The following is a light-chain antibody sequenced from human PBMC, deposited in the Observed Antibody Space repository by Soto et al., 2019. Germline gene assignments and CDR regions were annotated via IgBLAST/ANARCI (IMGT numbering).Light chain of an antibody. CDR1: QNINRW. CDR3: QQYSRHWT. Sequence: DIQMTQSPSTLSASVGDRVTITCRARQNINRWLAWYQQKPGKAPMLLIYDASSLESGAPSRFSGSGSGTEFTLTISSLQPDDFATYYCQQYSRHWTFGQGTKVEIK. CDR2: DAS. V-gene: IGKV1-5*01. J-gene: IGKJ1*01.